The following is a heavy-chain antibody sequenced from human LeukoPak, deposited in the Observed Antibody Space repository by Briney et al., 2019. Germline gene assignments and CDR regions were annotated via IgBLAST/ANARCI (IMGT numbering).Heavy chain of an antibody. CDR2: INHSGNM. CDR1: CGSIDTYY. V-gene: IGHV4-59*01. J-gene: IGHJ4*02. D-gene: IGHD6-13*01. Sequence: ASETLSLICTVSCGSIDTYYWTWIRQSPGEGRGWIAYINHSGNMNFNTSLRSRVTISVDTSKNQFSLKLSSVTAADTAVYYCAREAQYSNSWYLDYWGQGTLVTVSS. CDR3: AREAQYSNSWYLDY.